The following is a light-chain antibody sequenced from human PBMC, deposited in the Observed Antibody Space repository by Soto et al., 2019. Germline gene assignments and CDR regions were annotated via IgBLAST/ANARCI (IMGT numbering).Light chain of an antibody. V-gene: IGLV1-51*01. CDR2: DNN. J-gene: IGLJ2*01. CDR3: GTWDSSLSAYVV. Sequence: QSVLTQPPSVSAAPGQKVTISCSGSSSNIGNNYVSWYQQLPGTAPKLLIYDNNKRPSGIPDRFSGSKSSTSATLGITGLQTGDEADYYCGTWDSSLSAYVVFGGGTKLTV. CDR1: SSNIGNNY.